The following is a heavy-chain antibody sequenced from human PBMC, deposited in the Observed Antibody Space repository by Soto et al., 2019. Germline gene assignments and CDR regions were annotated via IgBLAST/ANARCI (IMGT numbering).Heavy chain of an antibody. J-gene: IGHJ3*02. CDR2: MNPNSGNT. V-gene: IGHV1-8*01. D-gene: IGHD1-1*01. Sequence: ASVKVSCKASGYTFTSYDINWVRQATGQGLEWMGWMNPNSGNTGYAQKFQGRVTMTRNTSISTAYMELSSLRSEDTAVYYCARPAVSNWNDRIGSGAFDIWGQGTMVTVSS. CDR3: ARPAVSNWNDRIGSGAFDI. CDR1: GYTFTSYD.